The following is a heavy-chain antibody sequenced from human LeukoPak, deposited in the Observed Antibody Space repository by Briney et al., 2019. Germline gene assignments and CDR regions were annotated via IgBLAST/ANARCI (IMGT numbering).Heavy chain of an antibody. CDR2: ISSDGSST. J-gene: IGHJ4*02. CDR1: GFTFSTYW. CDR3: ARDYGEGGYYFDY. Sequence: GGSLRLSCAASGFTFSTYWMHWVRQAPGKGLVWLSRISSDGSSTNYADSVKGRFTISRDNAKNTLYLQMNSLRAEDTAGYCCARDYGEGGYYFDYWGQGTLVTVSS. D-gene: IGHD4-17*01. V-gene: IGHV3-74*01.